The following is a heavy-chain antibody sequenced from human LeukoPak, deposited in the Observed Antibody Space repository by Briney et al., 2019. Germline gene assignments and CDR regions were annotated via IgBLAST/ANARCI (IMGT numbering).Heavy chain of an antibody. J-gene: IGHJ5*02. CDR3: AREGFLEWLTAFDP. D-gene: IGHD3-3*01. CDR1: GGSISSYY. V-gene: IGHV4-59*01. CDR2: IYYSGST. Sequence: SETLSLTCTVSGGSISSYYWSWIRPPPGKGLEWIGYIYYSGSTNYNPSLKSRVTISVDTSKNQFSLKLSSVTAADTAVYYCAREGFLEWLTAFDPWGQGTLVTVSS.